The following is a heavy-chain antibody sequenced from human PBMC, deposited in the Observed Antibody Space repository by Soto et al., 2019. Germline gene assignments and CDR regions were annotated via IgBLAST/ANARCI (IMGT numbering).Heavy chain of an antibody. D-gene: IGHD3-3*01. CDR3: ATSYESGFDP. V-gene: IGHV1-18*04. J-gene: IGHJ5*02. CDR2: ISPKNGNT. Sequence: LLLQSGAELKKPGASVKISCKASGYSFSTYDISWLRQAPGQGPEWMGRISPKNGNTNYAQNFQDRVTMTADTSSSTAYMELRGLRSDDTAKYYCATSYESGFDPWGQGTLVTVSS. CDR1: GYSFSTYD.